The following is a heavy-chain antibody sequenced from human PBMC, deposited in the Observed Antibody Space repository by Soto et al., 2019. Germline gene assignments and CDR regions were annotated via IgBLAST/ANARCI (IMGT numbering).Heavy chain of an antibody. CDR1: GFTFSSYA. D-gene: IGHD1-1*01. CDR3: AKGSTRAVVYYYYYMDV. J-gene: IGHJ6*03. V-gene: IGHV3-23*01. Sequence: EVQLLESGGGLVQPGGSLRLSCVASGFTFSSYAMSWVRQAPGKGLEWVSAISGSGGSTYYADSVKGRFTISRDNSKNTLYLQMNSLRAEDTAVYYCAKGSTRAVVYYYYYMDVWGKGTTVTVSS. CDR2: ISGSGGST.